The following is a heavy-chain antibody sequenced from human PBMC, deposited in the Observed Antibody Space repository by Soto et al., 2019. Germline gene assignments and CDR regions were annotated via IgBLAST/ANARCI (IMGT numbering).Heavy chain of an antibody. CDR1: GGTFSSYA. CDR2: IIPIFGTA. D-gene: IGHD1-1*01. J-gene: IGHJ6*02. CDR3: ARGELEPPTRYGMDV. V-gene: IGHV1-69*13. Sequence: GASVKVSCKASGGTFSSYAISWVRQAPGQGLEWMGGIIPIFGTANYAQKFQGRVTITADESTSTAYMEPSSLRSEDTAVYYCARGELEPPTRYGMDVWGQGTTVTVSS.